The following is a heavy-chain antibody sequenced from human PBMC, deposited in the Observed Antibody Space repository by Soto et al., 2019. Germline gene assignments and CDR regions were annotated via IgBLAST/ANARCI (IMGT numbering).Heavy chain of an antibody. D-gene: IGHD1-26*01. CDR1: GFTFSSYG. V-gene: IGHV3-33*01. Sequence: QVQLVESGGGVVQPGRSLRLSCAASGFTFSSYGMHWVRQAPGKGLEWVAVIWYDGSNKYYADSVKGRFTISRDNSKNTLYLQMNSMRAEDTAVYYCARGPYSGSYYFAYWGQGTLVTVSS. CDR2: IWYDGSNK. J-gene: IGHJ4*02. CDR3: ARGPYSGSYYFAY.